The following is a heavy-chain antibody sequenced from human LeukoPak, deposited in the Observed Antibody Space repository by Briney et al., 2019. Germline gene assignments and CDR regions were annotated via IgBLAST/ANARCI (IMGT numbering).Heavy chain of an antibody. CDR3: ARQGYYYYMDV. Sequence: GESLKISCKASGYSFSSFWVGWVRQMPGKGLEWMGIIYPGDSDTRYSPSFQGQVTISADKSISTAYLQWSSLKASDTAMYYCARQGYYYYMDVWGKGTTVTVSS. J-gene: IGHJ6*03. CDR2: IYPGDSDT. CDR1: GYSFSSFW. V-gene: IGHV5-51*01.